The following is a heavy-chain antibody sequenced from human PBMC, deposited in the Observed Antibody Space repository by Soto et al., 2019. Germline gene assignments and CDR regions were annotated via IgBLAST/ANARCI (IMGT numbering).Heavy chain of an antibody. CDR1: GFIFSNYA. D-gene: IGHD1-1*01. V-gene: IGHV3-23*01. Sequence: ESLRLSCAASGFIFSNYAMSWVRQAPGRGLEWVSAISGSGATTYYPDSVKGRFTISRDNSKNTLYLQMNNLRADDTAVYYCTKGGIPRRYNIPKVDFDYWGQGSLVTVS. J-gene: IGHJ4*02. CDR2: ISGSGATT. CDR3: TKGGIPRRYNIPKVDFDY.